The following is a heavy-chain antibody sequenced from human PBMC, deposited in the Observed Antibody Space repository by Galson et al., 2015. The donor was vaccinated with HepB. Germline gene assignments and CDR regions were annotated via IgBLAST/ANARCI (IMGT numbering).Heavy chain of an antibody. CDR3: ARVGRYRSGWSASYSVGDYFDY. V-gene: IGHV1-18*04. J-gene: IGHJ4*02. CDR1: GYTFTSYG. D-gene: IGHD6-19*01. Sequence: SVKVSCKASGYTFTSYGISWVRQAPGQGLEWMGWISAYSGNTTYAQKLQGRVTMTTDTSPSTAYIELRSLRSDDPAVSYCARVGRYRSGWSASYSVGDYFDYWGQGTLVTVSS. CDR2: ISAYSGNT.